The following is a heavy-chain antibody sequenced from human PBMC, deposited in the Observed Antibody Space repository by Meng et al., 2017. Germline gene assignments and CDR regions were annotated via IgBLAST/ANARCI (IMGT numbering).Heavy chain of an antibody. CDR2: IIPIFGTA. Sequence: SVKVSCKASGGTFSSYAISWVRQAPGQGLEWMGGIIPIFGTANYAQKFQGRVTITADKSTSTAYMELSSLRSEDTAVYYCARGDYYGSGSCSIYSSYYYGMDVWGQGTTVTVSS. D-gene: IGHD3-10*01. CDR1: GGTFSSYA. J-gene: IGHJ6*02. CDR3: ARGDYYGSGSCSIYSSYYYGMDV. V-gene: IGHV1-69*06.